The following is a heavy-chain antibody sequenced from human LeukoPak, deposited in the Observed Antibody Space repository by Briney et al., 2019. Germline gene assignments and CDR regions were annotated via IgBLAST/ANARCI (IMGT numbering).Heavy chain of an antibody. D-gene: IGHD2-15*01. CDR3: AKVLVLVSANRYYFDY. CDR2: ICGSGNST. J-gene: IGHJ4*02. Sequence: GGSLRLSCADSGLTFSGSAISWVRQAPGKGLEWVSLICGSGNSTYYADSVKGRFTISRDNSKNTLYLQMNSLRAEDTAVYYCAKVLVLVSANRYYFDYWGQGTLVTVSS. V-gene: IGHV3-23*01. CDR1: GLTFSGSA.